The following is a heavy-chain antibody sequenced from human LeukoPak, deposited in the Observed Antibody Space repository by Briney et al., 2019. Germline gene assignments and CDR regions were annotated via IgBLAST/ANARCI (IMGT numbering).Heavy chain of an antibody. J-gene: IGHJ5*02. CDR3: ARQNPYGSGSYYAYNWFDP. Sequence: GESLKISCKGSGYSFTNYWIGWVRQMPGKGLEWMGIIYPGDSDTRYNPSFQGQVTISADKSISTAYLQWSSLKASDTAMYYCARQNPYGSGSYYAYNWFDPWGLGTLVTVSS. CDR2: IYPGDSDT. D-gene: IGHD3-10*01. CDR1: GYSFTNYW. V-gene: IGHV5-51*01.